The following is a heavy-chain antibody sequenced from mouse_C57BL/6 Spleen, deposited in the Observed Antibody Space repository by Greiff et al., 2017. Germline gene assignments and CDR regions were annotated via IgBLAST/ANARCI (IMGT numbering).Heavy chain of an antibody. CDR2: ISSGGDYI. V-gene: IGHV5-9-1*02. CDR1: GFTFSSYA. CDR3: TRDYEYDDEGFLYYAMDC. Sequence: EVKLMESGEGLVKPGGSLKLSCAASGFTFSSYAMSWVRQTPEKRLEWVAYISSGGDYIYYADTVKGRFTISRDNARNTLYLQMSRLKSEDTAMYYCTRDYEYDDEGFLYYAMDCWGQGTSVTVSS. D-gene: IGHD2-4*01. J-gene: IGHJ4*01.